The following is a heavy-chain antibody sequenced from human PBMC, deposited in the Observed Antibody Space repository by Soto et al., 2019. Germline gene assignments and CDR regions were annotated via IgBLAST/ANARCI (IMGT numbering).Heavy chain of an antibody. CDR1: GYSLSSGYY. Sequence: LSLTCAVSGYSLSSGYYWGWIRQPPGNGLAWIGSIYNSGSTDYNPSLKSRVTISVETSKNQFSLKLSSVTAADTAVSYFARAADPHAVITMTWCLGNWFDSWGTGTLGTV. CDR3: ARAADPHAVITMTWCLGNWFDS. CDR2: IYNSGST. D-gene: IGHD3-22*01. V-gene: IGHV4-38-2*01. J-gene: IGHJ5*01.